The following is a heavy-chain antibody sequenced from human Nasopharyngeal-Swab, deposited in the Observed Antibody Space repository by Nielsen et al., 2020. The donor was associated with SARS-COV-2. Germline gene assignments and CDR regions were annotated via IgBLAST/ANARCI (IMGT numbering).Heavy chain of an antibody. Sequence: GESLKISCAASGFTFSSYAMSWVRQAPGKGLEWVSAISGSGGNTYYADSVKGRFTISRDNSRNTLYLHMSSLRAEDTAVYYCAKEQYAGSSVDYWGQGTLVTVSS. CDR2: ISGSGGNT. CDR3: AKEQYAGSSVDY. V-gene: IGHV3-23*01. CDR1: GFTFSSYA. D-gene: IGHD1-26*01. J-gene: IGHJ4*02.